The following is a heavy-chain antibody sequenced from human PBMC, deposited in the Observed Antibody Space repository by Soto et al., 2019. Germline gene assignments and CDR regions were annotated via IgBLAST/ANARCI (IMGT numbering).Heavy chain of an antibody. CDR1: GFTFSNYI. D-gene: IGHD3-10*01. CDR2: ILHDGNNK. J-gene: IGHJ4*02. Sequence: GGSLRLSCVASGFTFSNYIMHWVRQAPGKGLEWVAIILHDGNNKYYADSVKGRFTISRDNSKNTLYLQMNSLRTEDTAIYYCARDDEGGSYCDLGYWGQGTLVTVSS. CDR3: ARDDEGGSYCDLGY. V-gene: IGHV3-30-3*01.